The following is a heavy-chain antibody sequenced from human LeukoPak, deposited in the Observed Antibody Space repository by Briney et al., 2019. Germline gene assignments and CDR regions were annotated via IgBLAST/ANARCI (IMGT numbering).Heavy chain of an antibody. Sequence: GGSLRLSCAASGFTFGSYAVGWVRQAPGKGLEWVAVISYDGSNKYYADSVKGRFTISRENPKNTLYPQMNSLRAEDTAVYYCARRGYSGYDFISDFDYWGQGTLVTVSS. D-gene: IGHD5-12*01. CDR1: GFTFGSYA. J-gene: IGHJ4*02. V-gene: IGHV3-30-3*01. CDR2: ISYDGSNK. CDR3: ARRGYSGYDFISDFDY.